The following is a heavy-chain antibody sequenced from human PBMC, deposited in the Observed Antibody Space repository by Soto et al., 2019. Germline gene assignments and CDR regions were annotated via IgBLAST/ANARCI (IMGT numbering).Heavy chain of an antibody. CDR2: ISGSGGTT. Sequence: GGSLRLSCAASGFSFSTYAMSWVRQAPGKGLEWVSGISGSGGTTYYADSVKGRFTISRDNSKNTLYLQVNSLRAEDTAVYYYAKDQAAAGTISRYFQHWGQGTLVTVSS. CDR1: GFSFSTYA. V-gene: IGHV3-23*01. CDR3: AKDQAAAGTISRYFQH. J-gene: IGHJ1*01. D-gene: IGHD6-13*01.